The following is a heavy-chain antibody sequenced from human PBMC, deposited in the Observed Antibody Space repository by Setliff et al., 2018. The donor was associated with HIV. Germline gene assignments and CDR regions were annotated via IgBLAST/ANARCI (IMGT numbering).Heavy chain of an antibody. Sequence: ASVKVSCKASGYTFSRFSINWVRQAPGQGLELMGWINTATGSPRFAQGFRGRFGFSLDASVTTTYLHINNLEAADSAIYYCARDGADYNFRSGTHPFDIWGQGTLVTVSS. J-gene: IGHJ4*02. CDR1: GYTFSRFS. V-gene: IGHV7-4-1*02. CDR3: ARDGADYNFRSGTHPFDI. CDR2: INTATGSP. D-gene: IGHD3-3*01.